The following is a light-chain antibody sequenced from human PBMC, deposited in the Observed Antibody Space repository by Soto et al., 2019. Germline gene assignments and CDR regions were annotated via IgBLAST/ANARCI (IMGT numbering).Light chain of an antibody. CDR3: AAWDNSLNGLV. CDR2: SNN. V-gene: IGLV1-44*01. J-gene: IGLJ2*01. CDR1: NSNIGRNT. Sequence: QSVLTQPPSASGTPGQRVTISCSGSNSNIGRNTVNWYQQLPGTAPKLLIYSNNQRPSGVPDRFSGSKSGTSASLAISGIQSEDEADYHCAAWDNSLNGLVFGGGTKVTVL.